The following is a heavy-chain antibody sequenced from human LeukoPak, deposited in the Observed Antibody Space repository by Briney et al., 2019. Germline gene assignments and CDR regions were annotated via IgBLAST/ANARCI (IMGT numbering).Heavy chain of an antibody. Sequence: PGGSLRLSCAASGYTFRSYSMNWVRHAREKGREWVSSISSSRSYIYYADSEKRRYTISRDNPKNTLYINKNSLRAEHTPVYYSARSSGSYGGNWFDPWGEGALLTVSS. CDR2: ISSSRSYI. D-gene: IGHD1-26*01. CDR1: GYTFRSYS. J-gene: IGHJ5*02. CDR3: ARSSGSYGGNWFDP. V-gene: IGHV3-21*01.